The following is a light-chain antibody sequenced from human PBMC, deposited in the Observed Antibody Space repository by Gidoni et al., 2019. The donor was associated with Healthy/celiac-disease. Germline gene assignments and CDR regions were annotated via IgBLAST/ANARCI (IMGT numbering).Light chain of an antibody. CDR1: QSVSSN. CDR2: GAS. Sequence: EIVMTQSPATLSVSPGERATLSCRASQSVSSNLAWYQQKPGQAPRLLIYGASTRATGIPARFSTSGSGKEFTLTLSSLQFEDFAVYYCQEDNNWPPLTFGGGTKVEIK. V-gene: IGKV3-15*01. CDR3: QEDNNWPPLT. J-gene: IGKJ4*01.